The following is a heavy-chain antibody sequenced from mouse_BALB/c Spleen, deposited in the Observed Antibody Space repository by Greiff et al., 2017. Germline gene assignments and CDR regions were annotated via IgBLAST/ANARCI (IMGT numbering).Heavy chain of an antibody. CDR2: ISSGSSTI. V-gene: IGHV5-17*02. D-gene: IGHD1-1*01. CDR3: ARGPNYYGSSSWYFDV. Sequence: EVKLVESGGGLVQPGGSRKLSCAASGFTFSSFGMHWVRQAPEKGLEWVAYISSGSSTIYYADTVKGRFTISRDNPKNTLFLQMTSLRSEDTAMYYCARGPNYYGSSSWYFDVWGAGTTVTVSS. J-gene: IGHJ1*01. CDR1: GFTFSSFG.